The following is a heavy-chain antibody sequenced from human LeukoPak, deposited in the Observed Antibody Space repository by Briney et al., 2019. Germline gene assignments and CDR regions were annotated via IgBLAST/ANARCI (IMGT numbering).Heavy chain of an antibody. CDR3: ARSGRIVLMVYAPVGAIPPDAFDI. V-gene: IGHV1-69*06. D-gene: IGHD2-8*01. CDR2: IIPIFGTA. Sequence: SVKVTCKASGGTFSSYAISWVRQAPGQGLEWLGGIIPIFGTASYAQKFQGRVTITADKSTSTAYMEPSSLRSEDTAVYYCARSGRIVLMVYAPVGAIPPDAFDIWGQGTMVTVSS. CDR1: GGTFSSYA. J-gene: IGHJ3*02.